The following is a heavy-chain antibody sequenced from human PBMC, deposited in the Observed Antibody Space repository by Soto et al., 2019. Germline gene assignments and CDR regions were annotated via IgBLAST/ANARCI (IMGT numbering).Heavy chain of an antibody. CDR3: ARDAPSDDIWSGHSYAMDV. CDR1: GFTFSNYE. CDR2: ISPSGTTI. Sequence: GGSLRLSCAASGFTFSNYEMNWVRQSPGKGLEWVSYISPSGTTIYYAEFVKGRFTISRDNVKNSLYLQMNSLRAEDTAVYHFARDAPSDDIWSGHSYAMDVWCEGTTLTGFS. J-gene: IGHJ6*02. D-gene: IGHD3-3*01. V-gene: IGHV3-48*03.